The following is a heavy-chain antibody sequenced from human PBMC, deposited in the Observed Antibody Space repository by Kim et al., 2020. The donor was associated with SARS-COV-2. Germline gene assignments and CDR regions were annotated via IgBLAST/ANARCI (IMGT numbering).Heavy chain of an antibody. CDR3: AREHSPQWLVLDDAFDI. D-gene: IGHD6-19*01. CDR1: GFTFSSYG. J-gene: IGHJ3*02. CDR2: IWYDGSNK. V-gene: IGHV3-33*08. Sequence: GGSLRLSCAASGFTFSSYGMHWVRQAPGKGLEWVAVIWYDGSNKYYADSVKGRFTISRDNSKNTLYLQMNSLRAEDTAVYYCAREHSPQWLVLDDAFDIWGQGTMVTVSS.